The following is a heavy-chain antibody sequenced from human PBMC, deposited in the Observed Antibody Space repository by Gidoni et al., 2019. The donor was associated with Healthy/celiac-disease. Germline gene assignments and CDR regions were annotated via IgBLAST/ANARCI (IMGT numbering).Heavy chain of an antibody. J-gene: IGHJ2*01. CDR2: IYYSGST. Sequence: QVQLQESVPGLVKPSETLSLTCTVSGGSISRYSWSWIRQPPGKGLEWIGYIYYSGSTNYNPSLKSRVTISVDTSKNQFSLKLSSVTAADTAVYYCARDFGEGSSPHGNDWYFDLWGRGTLVTVSS. V-gene: IGHV4-59*01. CDR3: ARDFGEGSSPHGNDWYFDL. CDR1: GGSISRYS. D-gene: IGHD6-6*01.